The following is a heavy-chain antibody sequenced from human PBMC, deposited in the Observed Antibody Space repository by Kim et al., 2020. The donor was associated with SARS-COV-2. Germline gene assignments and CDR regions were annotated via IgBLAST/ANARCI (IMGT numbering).Heavy chain of an antibody. J-gene: IGHJ4*02. CDR3: ARGRHSGNYYGGIDY. CDR1: GDSVSSNSAA. D-gene: IGHD1-26*01. Sequence: SQTLSLTCAISGDSVSSNSAAWNWIRQSPSRGLEWLGRTYYRSKWDNDYALSVKSRITIKPDTSKNQFSLQLNSVTPEDTAVYYCARGRHSGNYYGGIDYWGQGTLVTVSS. V-gene: IGHV6-1*01. CDR2: TYYRSKWDN.